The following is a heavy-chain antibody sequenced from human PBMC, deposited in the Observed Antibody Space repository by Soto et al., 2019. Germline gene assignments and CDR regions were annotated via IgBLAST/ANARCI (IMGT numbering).Heavy chain of an antibody. CDR3: AREGDGYNYALDY. Sequence: PGGSLRLSCAASGFNVRNNYMTWVRQAPGKGLEWVSVMYSAGSTFYADSVKGRITISRDNSRNTLDLQMNSLRAEDTAVYYCAREGDGYNYALDYWGQGTLVTVSS. CDR1: GFNVRNNY. D-gene: IGHD5-12*01. J-gene: IGHJ4*02. V-gene: IGHV3-53*01. CDR2: MYSAGST.